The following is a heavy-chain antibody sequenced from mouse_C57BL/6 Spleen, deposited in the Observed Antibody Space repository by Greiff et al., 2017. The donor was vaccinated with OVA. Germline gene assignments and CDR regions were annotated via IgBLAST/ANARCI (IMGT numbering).Heavy chain of an antibody. D-gene: IGHD2-1*01. CDR3: ARDGNYRGFDY. Sequence: QVQLQQSGPELVKPGASVKISCKASGYAFSSSWMNWVKQRPGKGLEWIGRIYPGDGDTNYNGKFKGKATLTADKSSSTAYMQLSSLTSEESAVYFCARDGNYRGFDYWGQGTTLTVSS. V-gene: IGHV1-82*01. CDR2: IYPGDGDT. CDR1: GYAFSSSW. J-gene: IGHJ2*01.